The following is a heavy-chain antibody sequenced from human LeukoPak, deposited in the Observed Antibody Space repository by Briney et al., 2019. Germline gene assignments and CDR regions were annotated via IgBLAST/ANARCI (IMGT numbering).Heavy chain of an antibody. Sequence: GGSLRLSCAASGFTFSSYWMSWVRQAPGKGLEWVANIKQDGSEKYYVDSMKGRFTISRDNAKNSLYLQMNSLRAEDTAVYYCARARTMVRGVGNYYYYMDVWGKGTTVTISS. V-gene: IGHV3-7*04. CDR3: ARARTMVRGVGNYYYYMDV. CDR1: GFTFSSYW. J-gene: IGHJ6*03. CDR2: IKQDGSEK. D-gene: IGHD3-10*01.